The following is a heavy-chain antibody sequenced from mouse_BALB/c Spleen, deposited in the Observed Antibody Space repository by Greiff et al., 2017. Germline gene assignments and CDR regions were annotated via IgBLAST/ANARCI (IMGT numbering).Heavy chain of an antibody. J-gene: IGHJ3*01. D-gene: IGHD2-10*02. Sequence: QVQLQQSGAELARPGASVKLSCKASGYTFTSYWMQWVKQRPGQGLEWIGAIYPGDGDTRYTQKFKGKATLTADKSSSTAYMQLSSLASEDSAVYYCARRAYGNSAWFAYWGQGTLVTVSA. CDR3: ARRAYGNSAWFAY. CDR2: IYPGDGDT. V-gene: IGHV1-87*01. CDR1: GYTFTSYW.